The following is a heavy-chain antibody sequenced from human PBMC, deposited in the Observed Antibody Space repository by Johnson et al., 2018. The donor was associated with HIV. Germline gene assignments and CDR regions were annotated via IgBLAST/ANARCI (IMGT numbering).Heavy chain of an antibody. J-gene: IGHJ3*01. V-gene: IGHV3-30*19. CDR1: GFTFSSYV. Sequence: QVQLVESGGGVVQPGRSLRLSCAASGFTFSSYVMHWVRQAPGKGLEWVAVISYDGSNKYYADSVKGRFTISRDNSKNTLYLQMNSLRAEDTAVYYCARDPGKDYGGNSGGFNVWGQGTMVTVSA. D-gene: IGHD4-23*01. CDR3: ARDPGKDYGGNSGGFNV. CDR2: ISYDGSNK.